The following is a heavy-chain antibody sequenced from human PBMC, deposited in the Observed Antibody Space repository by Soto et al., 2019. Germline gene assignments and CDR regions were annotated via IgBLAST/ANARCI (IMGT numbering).Heavy chain of an antibody. D-gene: IGHD2-15*01. CDR2: ISWNSGSI. Sequence: GGSLRLSCAASGFTFDDYAMHWVRQAPGKGLEWVSGISWNSGSIGYADSVKGRFTISRDNAKNSLFLQMNSLRAEDTALYYCAKDGGYCSGVSCYYFDYWGQGTLVTVSS. CDR3: AKDGGYCSGVSCYYFDY. J-gene: IGHJ4*02. V-gene: IGHV3-9*01. CDR1: GFTFDDYA.